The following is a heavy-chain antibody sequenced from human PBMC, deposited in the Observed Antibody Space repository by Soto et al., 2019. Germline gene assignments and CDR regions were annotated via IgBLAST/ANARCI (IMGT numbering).Heavy chain of an antibody. D-gene: IGHD4-17*01. V-gene: IGHV3-33*06. Sequence: QVQLVESGGGVVQPGRSLRLSCAASGFIFSTYGMHWVRQAPGKGLEWVAIIWYDGSNKYYADSVKGRFTISRDNSKNTLYLEMSGLRAEDTAVYYCAKDMGTAVTFESLGYFDLWGRGTLVTVSS. CDR3: AKDMGTAVTFESLGYFDL. CDR2: IWYDGSNK. J-gene: IGHJ2*01. CDR1: GFIFSTYG.